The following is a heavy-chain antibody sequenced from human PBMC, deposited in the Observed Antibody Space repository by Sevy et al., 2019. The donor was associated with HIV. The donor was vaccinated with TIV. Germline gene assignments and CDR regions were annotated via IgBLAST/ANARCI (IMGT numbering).Heavy chain of an antibody. J-gene: IGHJ4*02. CDR1: GDSFSNYY. D-gene: IGHD3-10*01. Sequence: LSLTCTVSGDSFSNYYWSWIRQSPGKGLEWIGYIYHNGSTNFNRSLKRRVTISVYTSKNQFSLKLNSVTAADTAVYYCARGKVLFDYWGQGTLVTVSS. CDR3: ARGKVLFDY. CDR2: IYHNGST. V-gene: IGHV4-59*01.